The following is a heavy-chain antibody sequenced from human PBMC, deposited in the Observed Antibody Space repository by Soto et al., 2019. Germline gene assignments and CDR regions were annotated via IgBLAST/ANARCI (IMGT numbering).Heavy chain of an antibody. J-gene: IGHJ6*03. Sequence: QVQLVQSGAEVQTPGASLKVSCKASGYSFTSYDMNWVRQVPGQGPEWMGWMNPNSANTGYAKKFQGRITMSRDMSTRTASMELSSLTSEDTAVYYCARGGFLEPHMDVWGRGTTITVSS. CDR1: GYSFTSYD. CDR3: ARGGFLEPHMDV. CDR2: MNPNSANT. V-gene: IGHV1-8*01.